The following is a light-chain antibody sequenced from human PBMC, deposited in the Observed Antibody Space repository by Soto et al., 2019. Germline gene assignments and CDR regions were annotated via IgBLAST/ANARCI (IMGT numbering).Light chain of an antibody. J-gene: IGLJ2*01. CDR2: EVS. V-gene: IGLV2-8*01. Sequence: QSVLTQPPSASGSPEQSVTISCTGTSSDVGAYKFVSWYQQHPGKAPKVMIYEVSKRPSGVPDRFSGSKSGNTASLTVSGLQAEDEGDYYCSSYSGSNNVIFGGGTKVTVL. CDR1: SSDVGAYKF. CDR3: SSYSGSNNVI.